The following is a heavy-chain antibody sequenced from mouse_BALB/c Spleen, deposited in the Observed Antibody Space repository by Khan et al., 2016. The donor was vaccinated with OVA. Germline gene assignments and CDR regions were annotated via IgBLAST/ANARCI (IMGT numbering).Heavy chain of an antibody. D-gene: IGHD2-10*02. CDR1: GFSLTDYG. CDR2: IWGGGST. CDR3: AKGVWSYDYAVDY. Sequence: QVQLKESGPGLVAPSQNLSITCSVSGFSLTDYGVSWIRQPPGKGQEWLGVIWGGGSTYYNSALESRLSISKYTSKSQVFLKMNSLQTDDTAMYYCAKGVWSYDYAVDYWGQGTSVTVSS. V-gene: IGHV2-6-5*01. J-gene: IGHJ4*01.